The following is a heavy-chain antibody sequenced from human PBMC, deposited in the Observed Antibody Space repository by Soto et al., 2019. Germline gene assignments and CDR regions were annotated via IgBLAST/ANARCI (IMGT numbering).Heavy chain of an antibody. Sequence: QVQLVESGGGVVQPGRSLRLSCAASGFTFSSYGMHWVRQAPGKGLEWVAVISYDGSNTYYADSVKGRFTISRDNSKNRLYLQMNSLRAEDTAVYYCAKDHYTVTGNYWYFDLWGRGTLVNVSS. CDR2: ISYDGSNT. V-gene: IGHV3-30*18. D-gene: IGHD4-17*01. CDR3: AKDHYTVTGNYWYFDL. J-gene: IGHJ2*01. CDR1: GFTFSSYG.